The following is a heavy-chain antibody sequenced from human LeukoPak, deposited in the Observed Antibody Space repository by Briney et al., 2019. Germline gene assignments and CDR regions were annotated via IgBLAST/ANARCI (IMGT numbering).Heavy chain of an antibody. CDR3: ARKYYDILPGMDV. J-gene: IGHJ6*02. CDR2: IYYSGST. D-gene: IGHD3-9*01. V-gene: IGHV4-39*07. Sequence: SETLSLTCTVSGGSISSSSYYWGWIRQPPGKGLEWIGSIYYSGSTYYNPSLKSRVTISVDTSKNQFSLKLSSVTAADTAVYYCARKYYDILPGMDVWGQGTTVTVSS. CDR1: GGSISSSSYY.